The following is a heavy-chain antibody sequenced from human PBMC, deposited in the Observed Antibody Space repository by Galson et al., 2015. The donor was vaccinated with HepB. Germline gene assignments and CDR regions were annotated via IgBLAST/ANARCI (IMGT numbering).Heavy chain of an antibody. CDR1: GFTFSSYA. Sequence: SLRLSCAASGFTFSSYAMHWVRQAPGKGLEWVAVISYDGSNKYYADSVKGRFTISRDNSKNTLYLQMNSLRAEDTAVYYCARSIVVVPAAMFLKVYYYYGMDVWGQGTTVTVSS. CDR2: ISYDGSNK. V-gene: IGHV3-30*04. J-gene: IGHJ6*02. D-gene: IGHD2-2*01. CDR3: ARSIVVVPAAMFLKVYYYYGMDV.